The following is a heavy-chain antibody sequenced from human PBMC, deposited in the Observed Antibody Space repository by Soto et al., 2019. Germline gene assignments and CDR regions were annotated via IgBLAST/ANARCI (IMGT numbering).Heavy chain of an antibody. Sequence: ASVKVSCKVSGYTLTELSMHWVRQAPGKGLEWMGGFDPEDGETIYAQKFQGRVTMTEDTSTDTAYMELSSLRSEDTAVYYCATDTQQLHAFDIWGQGTMVTASS. J-gene: IGHJ3*02. D-gene: IGHD1-1*01. CDR3: ATDTQQLHAFDI. V-gene: IGHV1-24*01. CDR2: FDPEDGET. CDR1: GYTLTELS.